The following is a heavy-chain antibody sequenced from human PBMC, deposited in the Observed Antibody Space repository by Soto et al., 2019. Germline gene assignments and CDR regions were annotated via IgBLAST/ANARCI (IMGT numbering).Heavy chain of an antibody. J-gene: IGHJ4*02. V-gene: IGHV4-39*01. CDR2: FYYSGST. D-gene: IGHD6-19*01. CDR3: ASRGIAVALYS. CDR1: GGSVSSSTYY. Sequence: LQLQESGPGLVKPSETLSLSCTVSGGSVSSSTYYWGWIRQPPGKGLEWIGSFYYSGSTYYNPSLTSRGTISVDTSKNQFSLKLSSVTAADTAVYYCASRGIAVALYSWGQGTLVTVSS.